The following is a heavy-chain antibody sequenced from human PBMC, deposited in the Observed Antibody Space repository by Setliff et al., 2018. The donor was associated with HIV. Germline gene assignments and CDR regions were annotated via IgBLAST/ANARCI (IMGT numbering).Heavy chain of an antibody. CDR2: IYYSGSA. J-gene: IGHJ4*02. Sequence: SETLSLTCTVSGGSISSGGDYWTWIRQHPGKALEWVGHIYYSGSASYNPSLKRRLTISLDTSKNQFSLNLRSVTAADTAIYYCARGRFEDILTGLYFDSWGQGTLVTVSS. D-gene: IGHD3-9*01. CDR3: ARGRFEDILTGLYFDS. V-gene: IGHV4-31*03. CDR1: GGSISSGGDY.